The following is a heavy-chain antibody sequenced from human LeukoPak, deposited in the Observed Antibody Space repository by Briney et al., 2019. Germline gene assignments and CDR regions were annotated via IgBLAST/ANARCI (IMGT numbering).Heavy chain of an antibody. CDR2: ISGSGGST. D-gene: IGHD2-2*01. CDR3: AKSLSSSWQFDY. CDR1: DFTFDFYW. J-gene: IGHJ4*02. Sequence: EAGGSLRLSCVASDFTFDFYWMTWVRQAPGKGLEWVSGISGSGGSTHYANSVKGRFTISRDNSKNTLYLQMNSLRAEDTAVYYCAKSLSSSWQFDYWGQGTLVTV. V-gene: IGHV3-23*01.